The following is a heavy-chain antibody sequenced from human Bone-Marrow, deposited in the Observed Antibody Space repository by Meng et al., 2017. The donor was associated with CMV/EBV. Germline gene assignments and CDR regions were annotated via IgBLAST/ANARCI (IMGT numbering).Heavy chain of an antibody. V-gene: IGHV4-31*03. CDR2: SYYTGA. D-gene: IGHD3-10*01. Sequence: SGTLSLTCTASGGPIKNPNYYWSWNPQQPGKGLEWLGYSYYTGAYYKPSLASRIFISLDSSNNRFSLTLRDVTAADTALYFCARVRGSGSEDYWGPGTLVTVSS. CDR3: ARVRGSGSEDY. J-gene: IGHJ4*02. CDR1: GGPIKNPNYY.